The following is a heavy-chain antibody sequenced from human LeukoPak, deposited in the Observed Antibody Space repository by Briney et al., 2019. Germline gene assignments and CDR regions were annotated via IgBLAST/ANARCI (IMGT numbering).Heavy chain of an antibody. CDR1: GFTFSRNG. CDR3: AKGEGYGDYHFSY. Sequence: PGGSLRLSCAASGFTFSRNGMHWVRQAPGKGLEWVAVMSYDGTNKYYADSVKGRFTISRDNSKNTLYLQMNSLRAEDTAVYYCAKGEGYGDYHFSYWGQGTLVTVSS. D-gene: IGHD4-17*01. J-gene: IGHJ4*02. CDR2: MSYDGTNK. V-gene: IGHV3-30*18.